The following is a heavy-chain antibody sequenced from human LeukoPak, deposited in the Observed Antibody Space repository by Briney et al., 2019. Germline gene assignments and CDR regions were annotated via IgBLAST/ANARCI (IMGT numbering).Heavy chain of an antibody. CDR1: GFTFSSSW. D-gene: IGHD3-16*01. V-gene: IGHV3-74*01. CDR3: ARGGGLDV. CDR2: IKTDGSTT. J-gene: IGHJ6*02. Sequence: GGSLRLSCAASGFTFSSSWMHWVRQAPGKGLVWVSHIKTDGSTTAYADSVKGRFTISRDNAKNTLYLQMNSLRAEDTGVYYCARGGGLDVWGQGATVTVSS.